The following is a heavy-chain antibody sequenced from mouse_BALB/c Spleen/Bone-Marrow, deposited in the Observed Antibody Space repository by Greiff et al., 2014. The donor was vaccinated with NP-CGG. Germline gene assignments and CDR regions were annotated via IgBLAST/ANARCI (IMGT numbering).Heavy chain of an antibody. Sequence: QVQLQQPGPHLVRPGTSVKISCKASGYSFTSYWMHWVKQRPGQGLEWIGMIDPSDSEIRLNQKFKDKATLTVDKSSNTAYMQLSRPTSEDSAVYYCARRLDYWGQGTTLTVSS. V-gene: IGHV1-59*01. J-gene: IGHJ2*01. CDR1: GYSFTSYW. CDR2: IDPSDSEI. CDR3: ARRLDY.